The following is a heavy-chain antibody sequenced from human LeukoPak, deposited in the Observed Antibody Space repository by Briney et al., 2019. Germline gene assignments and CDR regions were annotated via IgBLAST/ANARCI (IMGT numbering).Heavy chain of an antibody. Sequence: PGGSLRLSCAASGFTFSSYWMHWVRQAPGKGLVWVSRTNSDGSSTSYADSVKGRFTISRDNAKNTLYLQMNSLRAEDTAVYYCAREDAHQSGSYGYWGQGTLVTVSS. J-gene: IGHJ4*02. CDR2: TNSDGSST. D-gene: IGHD1-26*01. V-gene: IGHV3-74*01. CDR1: GFTFSSYW. CDR3: AREDAHQSGSYGY.